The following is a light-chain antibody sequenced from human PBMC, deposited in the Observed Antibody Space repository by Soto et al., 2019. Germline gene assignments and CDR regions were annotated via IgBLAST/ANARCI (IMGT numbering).Light chain of an antibody. CDR1: QSVGTY. V-gene: IGKV3-11*01. J-gene: IGKJ3*01. CDR3: QQRSNWPPLFT. CDR2: DAS. Sequence: EIVLTQSPATLSLSPGERATLSCRASQSVGTYLAWYQQKPGQAPRLLIYDASNRATGIPSRFSGSGSGTDFTLTISSLEPEDFAGYYWQQRSNWPPLFTFGPGTKVDIK.